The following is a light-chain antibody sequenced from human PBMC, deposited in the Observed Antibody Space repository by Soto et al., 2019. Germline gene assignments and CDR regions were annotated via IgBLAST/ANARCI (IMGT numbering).Light chain of an antibody. CDR1: QSVDNRF. CDR2: GTS. Sequence: EIVLTQSPGTLSLSPGDRATLSCRAGQSVDNRFLAWYQQKPGQAPRLLIYGTSTRATGIPDRFSGSASGTDFTLTITRLEPEDFAVYYCQHYGESSSTFGGGTRVEI. J-gene: IGKJ4*01. V-gene: IGKV3-20*01. CDR3: QHYGESSST.